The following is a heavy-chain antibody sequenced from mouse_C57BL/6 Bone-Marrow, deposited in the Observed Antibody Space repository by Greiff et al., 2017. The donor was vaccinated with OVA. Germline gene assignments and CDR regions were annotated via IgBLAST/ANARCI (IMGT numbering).Heavy chain of an antibody. D-gene: IGHD1-1*01. CDR3: ARHGNYGSFFDY. CDR2: ISSGGSYN. V-gene: IGHV5-6*01. J-gene: IGHJ2*01. CDR1: GFTFSSYG. Sequence: EVQGVESGGDLVKPGGSLILSCAASGFTFSSYGMSWVHQTPDKRLGWVATISSGGSYNYYPDCVRGRFSISRDNANKTPYLQMSSLKTEDTDMYYCARHGNYGSFFDYWGQGTTLTVSS.